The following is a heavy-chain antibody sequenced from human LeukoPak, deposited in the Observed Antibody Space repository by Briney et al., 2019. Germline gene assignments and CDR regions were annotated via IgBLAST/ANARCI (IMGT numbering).Heavy chain of an antibody. J-gene: IGHJ5*02. V-gene: IGHV3-23*01. Sequence: PGGSLRLSCAASGFTFSSYAMSWVRQAPGKGLEWVSAISGSGGSTYYADSLKGRFTISRDNSKNTLYLQMNSLRAEDTAVYYCAKVRAYGSGSYSPGFDPWGQGTLVTVSS. CDR1: GFTFSSYA. CDR2: ISGSGGST. CDR3: AKVRAYGSGSYSPGFDP. D-gene: IGHD3-10*01.